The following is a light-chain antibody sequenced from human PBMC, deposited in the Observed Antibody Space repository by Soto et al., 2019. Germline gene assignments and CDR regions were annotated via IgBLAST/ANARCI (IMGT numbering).Light chain of an antibody. CDR3: SSYTSSSTYV. J-gene: IGLJ1*01. V-gene: IGLV2-14*01. Sequence: QSVRTHPASVSFSPGQSITISCTGTSSDVGGYNYVSWYQQHPGKAPKLMIYEVSNRPSGVSNRFSGSKSGNTASLTISGLQAEDEADYYCSSYTSSSTYVFGTGTKVTVL. CDR1: SSDVGGYNY. CDR2: EVS.